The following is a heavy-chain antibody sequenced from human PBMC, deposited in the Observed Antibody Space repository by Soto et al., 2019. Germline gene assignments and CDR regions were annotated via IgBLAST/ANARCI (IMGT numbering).Heavy chain of an antibody. CDR3: ASDSHCSGGPCPMGGFDM. CDR2: IYPGNSDT. Sequence: PGESLKISCQGSGYGFSFHWVAWLRQMPGKGLEWVGFIYPGNSDTIYSPSFQGQVTISADLALSTTYLQWDTLKPSDTAMYFCASDSHCSGGPCPMGGFDMWGQGTMVTVSS. V-gene: IGHV5-51*01. CDR1: GYGFSFHW. J-gene: IGHJ3*02. D-gene: IGHD2-15*01.